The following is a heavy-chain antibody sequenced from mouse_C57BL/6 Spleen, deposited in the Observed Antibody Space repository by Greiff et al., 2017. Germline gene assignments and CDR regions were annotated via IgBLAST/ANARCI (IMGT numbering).Heavy chain of an antibody. CDR3: ASSQLRLPYFDY. CDR2: INPSNGGT. J-gene: IGHJ4*01. V-gene: IGHV1-53*01. Sequence: VQLQQPGTELVKPGASVKLSCKASGYTFTSYWMHWVKQRPGQGLEWIGNINPSNGGTNYNEKFKSKATLTVDKSSSTAYMQLSSLTSEDTAVYYCASSQLRLPYFDYWGRGTSVTVSS. CDR1: GYTFTSYW. D-gene: IGHD3-2*02.